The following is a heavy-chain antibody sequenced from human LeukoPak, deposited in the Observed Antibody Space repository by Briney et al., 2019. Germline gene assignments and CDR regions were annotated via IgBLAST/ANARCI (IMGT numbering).Heavy chain of an antibody. V-gene: IGHV1-46*01. J-gene: IGHJ4*02. CDR2: INPSGGST. CDR1: GYTFTSYY. Sequence: ASVKVSCKASGYTFTSYYMHWVRQAPGQGLEWMGIINPSGGSTSYAQKFQGRVTMTRDTSTSTVYMELSSLRAEDTAVYYCAKASWMATIWGYFDYWGQGTLVTVSS. CDR3: AKASWMATIWGYFDY. D-gene: IGHD5-24*01.